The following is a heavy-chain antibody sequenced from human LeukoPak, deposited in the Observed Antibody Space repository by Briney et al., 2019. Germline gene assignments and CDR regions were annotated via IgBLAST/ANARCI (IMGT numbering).Heavy chain of an antibody. J-gene: IGHJ4*02. CDR3: ARLGARQILEY. CDR1: GFTFDDYA. Sequence: GRSLRLSCAASGFTFDDYAMHWVRQAPGKGLEWVSGISWNSGSIGYADSVKGRFTISRDNAKNSLYLQMNSLRAEDTAVYYCARLGARQILEYWGQGTLVTVSS. V-gene: IGHV3-9*01. CDR2: ISWNSGSI. D-gene: IGHD4-17*01.